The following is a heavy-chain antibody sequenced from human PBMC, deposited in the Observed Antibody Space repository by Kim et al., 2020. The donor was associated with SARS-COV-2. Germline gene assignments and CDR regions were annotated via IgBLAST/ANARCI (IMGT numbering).Heavy chain of an antibody. V-gene: IGHV3-53*01. Sequence: GGSLRLSCAASGFTVSSNYMSWVRQAPGKGLEWVSVIYSGGSTYYADSVKGRFTISRDNSKNTLHLQMNSLRAEDTAVYYCARDRTLYGMDVWGQGTTVTVSS. CDR2: IYSGGST. CDR1: GFTVSSNY. J-gene: IGHJ6*02. CDR3: ARDRTLYGMDV.